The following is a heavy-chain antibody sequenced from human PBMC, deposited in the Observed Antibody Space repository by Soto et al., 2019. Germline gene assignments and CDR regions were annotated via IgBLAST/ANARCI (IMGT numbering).Heavy chain of an antibody. CDR3: AREKWYCSGGSCYSLYY. CDR2: ISAYNGNT. CDR1: GYTFTSYG. J-gene: IGHJ4*02. D-gene: IGHD2-15*01. Sequence: AAVKVSCKACGYTFTSYGISWVRQAPGQGLEWMGWISAYNGNTNYAQKLQGRVTMTTDTSTSTAYMELRSLRSDDTAVYYCAREKWYCSGGSCYSLYYWGQGTLVTVSS. V-gene: IGHV1-18*01.